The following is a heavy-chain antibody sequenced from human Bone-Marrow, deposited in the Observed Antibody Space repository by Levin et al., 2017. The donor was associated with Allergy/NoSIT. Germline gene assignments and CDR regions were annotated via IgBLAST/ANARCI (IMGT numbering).Heavy chain of an antibody. CDR3: AGVWCSGGSCRGGNGAFDI. Sequence: SETLSLTCAVSGYSISSGYYWGWLRQPPGKGLEWIGSINYSGSTYYNPSLKSRVTISVDTSKNQFSLKLSPVTAADTAVYYCAGVWCSGGSCRGGNGAFDIWGQGTMVTVSS. D-gene: IGHD2-15*01. CDR1: GYSISSGYY. V-gene: IGHV4-38-2*01. J-gene: IGHJ3*02. CDR2: INYSGST.